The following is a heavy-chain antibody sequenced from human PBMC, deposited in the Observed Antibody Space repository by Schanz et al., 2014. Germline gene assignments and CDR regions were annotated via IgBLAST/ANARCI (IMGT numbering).Heavy chain of an antibody. CDR3: AKDVRPVANTVHFYYMDV. V-gene: IGHV3-33*06. D-gene: IGHD6-19*01. CDR1: GFTVNTNY. CDR2: IWYDGNNK. Sequence: VQLVESGGGLIQPGGSLRLSCAVSGFTVNTNYMSWVRQAPGKGLEWVAIIWYDGNNKKYADSVKGRFTISRDNSKNTLYLQMNSLRAEDTAVYYCAKDVRPVANTVHFYYMDVWGQGTTVTVSS. J-gene: IGHJ6*02.